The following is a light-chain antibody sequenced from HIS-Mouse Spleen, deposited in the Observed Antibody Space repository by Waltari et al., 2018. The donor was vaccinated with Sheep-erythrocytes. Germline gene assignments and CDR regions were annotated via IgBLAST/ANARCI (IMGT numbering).Light chain of an antibody. J-gene: IGLJ2*01. CDR1: KLGDKY. Sequence: SYELTQPPSVSVSPGQTASITCSGDKLGDKYACWYQQKPGQSPVLVIYQDSKRPSGIPERFSGSNSGNTATLTISGTQAMDEADYYCQAWDSSTAWNVVFGGGTKLNVL. V-gene: IGLV3-1*01. CDR3: QAWDSSTAWNVV. CDR2: QDS.